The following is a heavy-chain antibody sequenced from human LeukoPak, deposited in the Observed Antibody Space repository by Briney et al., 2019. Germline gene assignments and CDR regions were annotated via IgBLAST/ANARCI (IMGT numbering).Heavy chain of an antibody. Sequence: PGGSLRLSCMASGFTFHDYAMHWVRQAPGQGLEWVAGISWNSGNIAYADSVKGRFSISRDNAENSVYLQMDGLVSEDTALYYCTKATGYNWKEKDAFDVWGHGAMVTVSS. CDR3: TKATGYNWKEKDAFDV. CDR1: GFTFHDYA. J-gene: IGHJ3*01. CDR2: ISWNSGNI. D-gene: IGHD1-1*01. V-gene: IGHV3-9*01.